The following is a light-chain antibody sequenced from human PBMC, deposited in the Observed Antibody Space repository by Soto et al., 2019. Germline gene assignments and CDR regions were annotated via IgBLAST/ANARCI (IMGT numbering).Light chain of an antibody. CDR3: QSYDDSLSVHYV. Sequence: QAVVTQPPSVSGAPGQRVTISCIGSSSNIGSTYDVQWYQQLPGTAPKLLIHGNTDRPSGVPDRFSGSKSGTSASLAITGLQADDEADYYCQSYDDSLSVHYVFGTGTKLTVL. J-gene: IGLJ1*01. CDR1: SSNIGSTYD. V-gene: IGLV1-40*01. CDR2: GNT.